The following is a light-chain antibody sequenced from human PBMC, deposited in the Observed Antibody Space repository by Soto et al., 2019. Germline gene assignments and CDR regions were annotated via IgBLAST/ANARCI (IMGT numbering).Light chain of an antibody. CDR1: QDIASY. Sequence: IQLTQSPSSLSASIGDRVTITCRASQDIASYLAWYQQKPGNAPKLLIYAASTLHSGVPSRFSGSGSGTDFTLTISSLQPEYFITYYCQQLNVNLLFGQGTKLEIK. CDR3: QQLNVNLL. J-gene: IGKJ2*01. V-gene: IGKV1-9*01. CDR2: AAS.